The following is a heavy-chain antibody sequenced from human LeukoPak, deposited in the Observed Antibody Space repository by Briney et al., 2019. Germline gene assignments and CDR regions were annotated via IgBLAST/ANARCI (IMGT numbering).Heavy chain of an antibody. V-gene: IGHV4-59*08. D-gene: IGHD6-6*01. J-gene: IGHJ5*02. CDR3: ARTLAARFWFDP. CDR2: IYYNGST. Sequence: SETLSLTCTVSGGSISSYYWSWIRQPPGRGLEWIGSIYYNGSTNYNPSLKSRLTISVDTSKNPFSLKLSSVTAADTAMYYCARTLAARFWFDPWGQGTLVIVSS. CDR1: GGSISSYY.